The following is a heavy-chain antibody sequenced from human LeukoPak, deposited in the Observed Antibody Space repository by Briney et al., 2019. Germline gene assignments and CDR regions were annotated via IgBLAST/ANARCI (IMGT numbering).Heavy chain of an antibody. Sequence: SETLSLTCAVYGGSFRGYYWSCIRQPPGKGLEWIGEINHSGSTNYNPSLNSRVTISVDTSKNQFSLKLSSVTAADTAVYYCASFFRGYYTDYWGQGTLVTVSS. J-gene: IGHJ4*02. CDR2: INHSGST. V-gene: IGHV4-34*01. D-gene: IGHD3-22*01. CDR1: GGSFRGYY. CDR3: ASFFRGYYTDY.